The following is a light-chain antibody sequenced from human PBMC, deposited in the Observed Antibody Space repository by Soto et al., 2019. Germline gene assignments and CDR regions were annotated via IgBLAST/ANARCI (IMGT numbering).Light chain of an antibody. Sequence: DIQMTQSPSSLSASVGDRVTITCQASQDISNYLNWYQQKPGKAHKLLIYDASNLPTRVPSRFNGSGSGPYFPFPSSSLQHADISTNYCEEYDKLPYTYGQGT. V-gene: IGKV1-33*01. CDR2: DAS. J-gene: IGKJ2*01. CDR1: QDISNY. CDR3: EEYDKLPYT.